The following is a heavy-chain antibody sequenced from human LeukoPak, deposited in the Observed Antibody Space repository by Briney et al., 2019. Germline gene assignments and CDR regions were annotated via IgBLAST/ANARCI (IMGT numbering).Heavy chain of an antibody. V-gene: IGHV5-10-1*01. Sequence: GESLKISCKGSGYSFISYWISWVRQLPGKGLEWMGSIDPSDSYTNYGPSFQGHVTMSADKSISTAYLQWSSLKASDTAMYYCARLYGSGRNFFDYWGQGTLVTVSS. CDR3: ARLYGSGRNFFDY. J-gene: IGHJ4*02. CDR1: GYSFISYW. D-gene: IGHD3-10*01. CDR2: IDPSDSYT.